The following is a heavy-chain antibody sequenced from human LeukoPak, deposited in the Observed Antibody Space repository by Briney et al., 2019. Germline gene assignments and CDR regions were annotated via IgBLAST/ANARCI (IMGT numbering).Heavy chain of an antibody. CDR2: IYRGGST. CDR1: GFTLSSNF. D-gene: IGHD1-26*01. Sequence: GGSLRLSCAASGFTLSSNFMTWVRQTPAREPEWVSVIYRGGSTYYAESVKGRFTISRDKSKNTMYLQMNSLRAEDTAVYYCARGAYSGNYYPNSFDYWGQGTLVTVSS. CDR3: ARGAYSGNYYPNSFDY. V-gene: IGHV3-66*01. J-gene: IGHJ4*02.